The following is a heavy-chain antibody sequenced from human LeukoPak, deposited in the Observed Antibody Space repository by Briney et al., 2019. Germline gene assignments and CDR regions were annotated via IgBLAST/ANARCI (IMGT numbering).Heavy chain of an antibody. CDR3: ARDREAVYYDSSGYYWAEYFQH. V-gene: IGHV3-30-3*01. Sequence: GRSLRLSCAASGFTFAIYAMHWVRQASGKGLEWVAVISYDGNNKYYADSVKGRFTISRDNSKNTLYLQMNSLRAEDTAVYYCARDREAVYYDSSGYYWAEYFQHWGQGTLVTVSS. CDR2: ISYDGNNK. D-gene: IGHD3-22*01. J-gene: IGHJ1*01. CDR1: GFTFAIYA.